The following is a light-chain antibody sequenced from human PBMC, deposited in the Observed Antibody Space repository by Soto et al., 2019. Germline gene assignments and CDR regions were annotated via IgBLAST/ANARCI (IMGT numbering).Light chain of an antibody. V-gene: IGLV2-14*03. CDR2: EVS. J-gene: IGLJ3*02. CDR3: TSFTSSSTWV. Sequence: QSALTQPATVSGSPGQSITISCTGTSSDVGGYNYVSWFQQHPGKAPKLKIYEVSNRPSGVSNRFSGSKSGCTASLTISELQADDEADYYCTSFTSSSTWVFGGGTKVTVL. CDR1: SSDVGGYNY.